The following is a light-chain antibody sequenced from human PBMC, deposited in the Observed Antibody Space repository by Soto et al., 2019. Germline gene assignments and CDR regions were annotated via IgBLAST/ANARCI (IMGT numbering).Light chain of an antibody. CDR3: QQYGSSLSP. CDR2: GAS. Sequence: EIVLTQSPGTLSLSPGERATLSCRASQSVSSSYLAWYQQKPGQAPRLLIYGASSRATGIPDRFSGRGSGTDFTLTISRLEPEDFSMYYCQQYGSSLSPFGPVTKVDI. V-gene: IGKV3-20*01. J-gene: IGKJ3*01. CDR1: QSVSSSY.